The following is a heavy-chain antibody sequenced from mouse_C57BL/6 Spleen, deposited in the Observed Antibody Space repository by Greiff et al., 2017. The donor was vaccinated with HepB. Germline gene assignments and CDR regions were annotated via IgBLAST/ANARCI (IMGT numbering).Heavy chain of an antibody. J-gene: IGHJ4*01. CDR2: INPNNGGT. CDR1: GYTFTDYN. D-gene: IGHD1-1*01. V-gene: IGHV1-22*01. Sequence: VQLKQSGPELVKPGASVKMSCKASGYTFTDYNMHWVKQSHGKSLEWIGYINPNNGGTSYNQKFKGKATLTVNKSSSTADMELRSLTSEDSAVYYCARITTGYYYAMDYWGQGTSVTVSS. CDR3: ARITTGYYYAMDY.